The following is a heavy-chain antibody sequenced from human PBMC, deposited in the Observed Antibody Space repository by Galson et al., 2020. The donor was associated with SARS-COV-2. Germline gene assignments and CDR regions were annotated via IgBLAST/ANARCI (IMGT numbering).Heavy chain of an antibody. CDR3: ARDGPVPYDAFDI. CDR2: IWYDGSNK. V-gene: IGHV3-33*01. J-gene: IGHJ3*02. Sequence: GGSLRLSCAASGFTFSSYGMHWVRQAPGKGLEWVAVIWYDGSNKYYADSVKGRFTISRDNSKNTLYLQMNSLRAEDTAVYYCARDGPVPYDAFDILGQGTMVTVSS. CDR1: GFTFSSYG.